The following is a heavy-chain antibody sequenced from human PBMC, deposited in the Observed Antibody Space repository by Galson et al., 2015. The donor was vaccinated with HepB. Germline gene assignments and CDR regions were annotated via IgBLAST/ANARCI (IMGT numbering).Heavy chain of an antibody. CDR2: VDPEDGET. J-gene: IGHJ4*02. CDR3: ATNPKNALAGATVGAGFDY. D-gene: IGHD1-26*01. Sequence: VKVSCKVSGYTFTDYYMHWVQQAPGKGLEWMGLVDPEDGETIYAEKFQGRVTITADTSTDTAYMELSSLRSEDTAVYYCATNPKNALAGATVGAGFDYWGQGTLVTVSS. CDR1: GYTFTDYY. V-gene: IGHV1-69-2*01.